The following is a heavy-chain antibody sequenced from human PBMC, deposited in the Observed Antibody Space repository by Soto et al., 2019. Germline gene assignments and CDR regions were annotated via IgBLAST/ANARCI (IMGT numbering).Heavy chain of an antibody. D-gene: IGHD6-19*01. J-gene: IGHJ4*01. V-gene: IGHV3-64D*06. Sequence: PGGSHRLPCSASGFTLSSHVMHWVGPPPGKAMDFVSAILSHVGTTYDADSVRGRLPLSRDNSKNTLFLQRRSLRADDTAVYYCVKGRSLAVADVYYFAY. CDR3: VKGRSLAVADVYYFAY. CDR1: GFTLSSHV. CDR2: ILSHVGTT.